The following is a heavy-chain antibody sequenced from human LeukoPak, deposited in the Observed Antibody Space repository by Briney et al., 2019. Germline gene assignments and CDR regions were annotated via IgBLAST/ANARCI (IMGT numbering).Heavy chain of an antibody. CDR3: ARVDSSSSFYNWFDP. J-gene: IGHJ5*02. CDR2: IYTSGST. D-gene: IGHD6-13*01. CDR1: GGSISSGSYY. Sequence: PSETLSLTCLVSGGSISSGSYYWSWIRQPAGKGLEWIGRIYTSGSTNYNPSLKSRVTISVDTSKNQFSLQLNSVTPEDTAVYYCARVDSSSSFYNWFDPWGQGTLVTVSS. V-gene: IGHV4-61*02.